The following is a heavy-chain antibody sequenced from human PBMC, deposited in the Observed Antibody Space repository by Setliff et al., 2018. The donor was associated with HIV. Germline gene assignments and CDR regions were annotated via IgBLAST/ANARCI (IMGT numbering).Heavy chain of an antibody. V-gene: IGHV3-21*01. D-gene: IGHD3-9*01. CDR3: ARGFIDKSFDAFDV. CDR1: GFTFNYYS. Sequence: LRLSCAPSGFTFNYYSLNWVRQAPGKGLEWVSFISNSGDYIHYADSVRGRFTISRDNTKRSVYLEMNRMTVEDTAVYYCARGFIDKSFDAFDVWGPGTMVTVSS. J-gene: IGHJ3*01. CDR2: ISNSGDYI.